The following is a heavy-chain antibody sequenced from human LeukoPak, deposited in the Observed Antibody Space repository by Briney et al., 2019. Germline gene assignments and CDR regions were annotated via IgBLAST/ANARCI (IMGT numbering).Heavy chain of an antibody. Sequence: GGSLRLSCAASGLKFKDFPMTWVHQAPGKGLEWLSAISAGGDLTFHADPLRGRFTISRDNSKSTLYLQMDSLRAEDTAVYYGAKSLFTSAAGSGRASDIWGQGTMVTVSS. CDR1: GLKFKDFP. CDR2: ISAGGDLT. D-gene: IGHD3-10*01. J-gene: IGHJ3*02. V-gene: IGHV3-23*01. CDR3: AKSLFTSAAGSGRASDI.